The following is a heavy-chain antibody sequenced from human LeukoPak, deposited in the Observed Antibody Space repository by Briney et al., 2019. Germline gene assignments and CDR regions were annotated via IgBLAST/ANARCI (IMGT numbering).Heavy chain of an antibody. CDR1: RFTFSNYW. CDR3: VRDSYSGSDTAPDY. V-gene: IGHV3-7*03. CDR2: IKQDGSEK. Sequence: GGSLRLSCVASRFTFSNYWMSWVRQAPGKGLEWVANIKQDGSEKYYVDSVKGRFTISRDNAKNSLYLQMNSLRAEDTAAYYCVRDSYSGSDTAPDYWGQGTLVTVSS. D-gene: IGHD5-12*01. J-gene: IGHJ4*02.